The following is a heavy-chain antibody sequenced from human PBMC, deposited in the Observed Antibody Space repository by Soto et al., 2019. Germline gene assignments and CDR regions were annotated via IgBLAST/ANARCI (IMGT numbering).Heavy chain of an antibody. D-gene: IGHD3-3*01. CDR1: GFTVSSYS. Sequence: EVQLVESGGGLVQPGGSLRLSCAASGFTVSSYSMNGVRQAPGKGLEWVSYISSSSSTIYYADSVKGRFTISRDNAKNSLYLHMNSLRAEDTAVYYCARDGVRDFWSGYYGYWGQGTLVTVSS. CDR3: ARDGVRDFWSGYYGY. J-gene: IGHJ4*02. V-gene: IGHV3-48*01. CDR2: ISSSSSTI.